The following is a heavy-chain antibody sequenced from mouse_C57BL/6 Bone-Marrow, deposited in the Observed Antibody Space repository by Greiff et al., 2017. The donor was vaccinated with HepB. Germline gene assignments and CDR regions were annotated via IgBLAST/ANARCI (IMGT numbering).Heavy chain of an antibody. D-gene: IGHD1-1*01. CDR2: ILPSIGRT. V-gene: IGHV15-2*01. J-gene: IGHJ1*03. CDR1: DSEVFPIAY. CDR3: ARLYYYGSSYDFDV. Sequence: VQLQESGSELRSPGSSVKLSCKDFDSEVFPIAYMSWVRQKPGHGFEWIGGILPSIGRTIYGEKFEDKATLDADTLSNTAYLELNSLTSEDSAIYYCARLYYYGSSYDFDVWGTGTTVTVSS.